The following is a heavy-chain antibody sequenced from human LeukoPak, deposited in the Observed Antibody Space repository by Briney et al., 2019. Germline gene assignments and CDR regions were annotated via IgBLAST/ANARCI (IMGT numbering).Heavy chain of an antibody. CDR1: GFTFSSYA. Sequence: GALRLSCAASGFTFSSYAMSWVRQAPGKGLEWVSALYSGGSTYYADSVKGRFTISRDNPKNTLYLQMNSLRAEDTAVYYCATYNSGWDAFDFWGQGTMVTVSS. CDR2: LYSGGST. CDR3: ATYNSGWDAFDF. J-gene: IGHJ3*01. D-gene: IGHD6-19*01. V-gene: IGHV3-23*05.